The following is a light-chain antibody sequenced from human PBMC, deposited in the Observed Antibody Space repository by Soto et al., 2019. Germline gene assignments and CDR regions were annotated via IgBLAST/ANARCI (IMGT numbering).Light chain of an antibody. V-gene: IGLV2-11*01. CDR1: SSGVGGYKY. J-gene: IGLJ1*01. CDR2: DVS. Sequence: QSALTQPRSVSGSPGQSVTISCTGTSSGVGGYKYVSWYQQHPGKAPKLMIYDVSKRPSGVPDRFSGSKSGNTASLTISGFQAEDEADYYCCSYAGSYTYVFGTGTKLTVL. CDR3: CSYAGSYTYV.